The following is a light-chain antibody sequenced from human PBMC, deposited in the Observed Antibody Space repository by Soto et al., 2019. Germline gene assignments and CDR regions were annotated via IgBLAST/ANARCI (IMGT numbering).Light chain of an antibody. Sequence: IQMNQSPSTLSASVGDRVTITCRASQSISNWLAWYQQKPGKAPKFLIYDASSLESGVPSRFSGSGSGTEFTLTISSLHPDDFATYYCQQYNSYPITFGQGTRLEIK. J-gene: IGKJ5*01. CDR3: QQYNSYPIT. CDR1: QSISNW. CDR2: DAS. V-gene: IGKV1-5*01.